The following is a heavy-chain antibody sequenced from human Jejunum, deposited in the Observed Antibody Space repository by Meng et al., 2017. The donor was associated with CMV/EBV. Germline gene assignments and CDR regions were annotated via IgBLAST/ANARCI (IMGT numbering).Heavy chain of an antibody. Sequence: FPFSTSARRWVRQAPGKGLEWFSGMGAAGVDTYYADCVKGRFTISRDNSKNTLYLQMNSLRAEDTATYHCAKHRAGSNTWYYFFDYWAQGTLVTSPQ. CDR2: MGAAGVDT. V-gene: IGHV3-23*01. J-gene: IGHJ4*02. D-gene: IGHD6-13*01. CDR3: AKHRAGSNTWYYFFDY. CDR1: FPFSTSA.